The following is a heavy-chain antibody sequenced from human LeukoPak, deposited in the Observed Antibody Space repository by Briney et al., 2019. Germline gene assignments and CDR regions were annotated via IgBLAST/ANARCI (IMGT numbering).Heavy chain of an antibody. J-gene: IGHJ4*02. D-gene: IGHD3-16*01. CDR3: ATPTRGELYGY. V-gene: IGHV1-18*01. CDR1: GYTFTSYG. Sequence: GASVKVSCKASGYTFTSYGISWVRQAPGQGLEWMGWISGYNDNPRYAQTLQGRVTMTADTSTSTAYMELRSLRSDDTAVYYCATPTRGELYGYWGQGTLVTVSS. CDR2: ISGYNDNP.